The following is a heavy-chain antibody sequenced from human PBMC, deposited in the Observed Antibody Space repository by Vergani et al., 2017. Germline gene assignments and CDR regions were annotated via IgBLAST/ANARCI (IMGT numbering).Heavy chain of an antibody. D-gene: IGHD6-19*01. J-gene: IGHJ6*02. CDR1: GFTFGDYA. CDR3: AKSSSGWYPPDYYYGMDV. V-gene: IGHV3-49*03. CDR2: IRSKAYGGTT. Sequence: EVQLVESGGGLVQPGRSLRLSCTASGFTFGDYAMSWFRQAPGKGLEWVGFIRSKAYGGTTEYAASVKGRFTISRDDSKSIAYLQMNSLKTEDTAVYYCAKSSSGWYPPDYYYGMDVWGQGTTVTVSS.